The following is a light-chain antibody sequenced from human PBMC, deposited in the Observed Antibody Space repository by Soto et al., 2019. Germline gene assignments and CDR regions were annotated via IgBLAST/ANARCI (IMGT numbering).Light chain of an antibody. CDR3: QQYKNWPPLT. V-gene: IGKV3-15*01. J-gene: IGKJ4*01. CDR1: QSVSYN. CDR2: GAF. Sequence: EIVMTQSPATLSVSPGERATLSCRASQSVSYNLAWYQQKPGQGPRLLIYGAFTRATGIPARFSGSGSRTEFTLTISSLQSEDFAVYYCQQYKNWPPLTFGGGTKVEIK.